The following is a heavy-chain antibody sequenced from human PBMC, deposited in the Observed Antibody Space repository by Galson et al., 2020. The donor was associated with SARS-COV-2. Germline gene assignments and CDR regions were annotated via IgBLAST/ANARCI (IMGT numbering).Heavy chain of an antibody. V-gene: IGHV1-69*06. D-gene: IGHD3-3*01. CDR1: GGTFSSYA. Sequence: SVKVSCKASGGTFSSYAISWVRQAPGQGLEWMGGIIPIFGTANYAQKFQGRVTITADKSTSTAYMELSSLRSEDTAVYYCARANDFWSQYPQASDFGGLVFDYWGQGTLVTVSS. CDR3: ARANDFWSQYPQASDFGGLVFDY. CDR2: IIPIFGTA. J-gene: IGHJ4*02.